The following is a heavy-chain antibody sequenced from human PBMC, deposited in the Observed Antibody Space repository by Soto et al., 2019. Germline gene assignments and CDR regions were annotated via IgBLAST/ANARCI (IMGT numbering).Heavy chain of an antibody. Sequence: EVQLVESGGGLVQPGGSLRLSCAASGFTFSSYSMNWVRQAPGKGLEWVSSISSSSSYIYYADSVKGRFTISRDNAKNSLYLQMNSLRAEDTAVYYCARETLYYYDSSGYYPDAFDIWGQGTMVTVSS. D-gene: IGHD3-22*01. CDR2: ISSSSSYI. V-gene: IGHV3-21*01. J-gene: IGHJ3*02. CDR1: GFTFSSYS. CDR3: ARETLYYYDSSGYYPDAFDI.